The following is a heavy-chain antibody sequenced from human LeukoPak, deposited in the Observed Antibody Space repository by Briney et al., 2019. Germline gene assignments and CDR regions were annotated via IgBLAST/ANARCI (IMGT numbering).Heavy chain of an antibody. J-gene: IGHJ4*02. Sequence: SETLSLTCAVSGGSIRSSNWWSWVRQPPGKGLEWIGEIYHSGSTNYNPSLKSRVTISVDTSKNQFSLKLSSVTATDTAVYYCAREYYITMVRGVTYYFDYWGQGALVTVSS. CDR2: IYHSGST. V-gene: IGHV4-4*02. CDR3: AREYYITMVRGVTYYFDY. D-gene: IGHD3-10*01. CDR1: GGSIRSSNW.